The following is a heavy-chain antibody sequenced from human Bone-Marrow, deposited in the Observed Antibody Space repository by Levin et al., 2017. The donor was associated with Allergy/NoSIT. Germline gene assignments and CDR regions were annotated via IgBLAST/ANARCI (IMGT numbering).Heavy chain of an antibody. CDR1: GFSVSNNY. CDR3: ARGGLGANHY. J-gene: IGHJ4*02. V-gene: IGHV3-66*01. Sequence: QSGGSLRLSCAASGFSVSNNYMRWVRQAPGKGLEWVSLIYSVGSTYYADSVKGRFTISRDNSKNTLYLQMNSLRGEDTAIYYCARGGLGANHYWGQGTRVTVSS. D-gene: IGHD5-12*01. CDR2: IYSVGST.